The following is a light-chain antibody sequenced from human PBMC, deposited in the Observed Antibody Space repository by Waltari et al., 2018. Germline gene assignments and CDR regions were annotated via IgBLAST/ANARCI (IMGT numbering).Light chain of an antibody. CDR2: VNSDGSH. CDR3: QTGGHGTWV. V-gene: IGLV4-69*01. CDR1: SGHSSHV. Sequence: QLVLTQSPSASASLGASVKLTCTLSSGHSSHVLAWHQQQPEKGPQYLMKVNSDGSHSKGDEIPDRFSGSSSGAERYLTISNVQSEDEADYYCQTGGHGTWVFGGGTKLTVL. J-gene: IGLJ3*02.